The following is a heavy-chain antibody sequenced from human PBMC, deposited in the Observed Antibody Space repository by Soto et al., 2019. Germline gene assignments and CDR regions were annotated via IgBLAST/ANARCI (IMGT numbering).Heavy chain of an antibody. CDR2: ISYDGSNK. V-gene: IGHV3-30*18. CDR3: AKVKNPYYYYYYMDV. CDR1: GFTFSSYG. Sequence: GGSLRLSCAASGFTFSSYGMHWVRQAPGKGLEWVAVISYDGSNKYYADSVKGRFTISRDNSKNTLYLQMNSLRAEDTAVYYCAKVKNPYYYYYYMDVWGKGTTVTVSS. J-gene: IGHJ6*03.